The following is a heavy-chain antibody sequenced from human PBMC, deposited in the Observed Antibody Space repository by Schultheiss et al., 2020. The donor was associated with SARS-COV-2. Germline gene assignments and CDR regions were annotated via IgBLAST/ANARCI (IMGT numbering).Heavy chain of an antibody. V-gene: IGHV3-33*06. CDR1: GFTFSSYW. J-gene: IGHJ4*02. CDR3: AKDPGLDSSGYYPHFDY. CDR2: IWYDGSNK. Sequence: GGSLRLSCAASGFTFSSYWMSWVRQAPGKGLEWVAVIWYDGSNKYYADSVKGRFTISRDNSKNTLYLQMNSLRAEDTAVYYCAKDPGLDSSGYYPHFDYWGQGTLVTVSS. D-gene: IGHD3-22*01.